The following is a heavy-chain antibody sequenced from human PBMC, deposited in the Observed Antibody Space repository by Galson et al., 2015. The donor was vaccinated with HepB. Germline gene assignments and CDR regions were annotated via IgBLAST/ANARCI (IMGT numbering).Heavy chain of an antibody. J-gene: IGHJ5*02. V-gene: IGHV1-18*04. D-gene: IGHD3-10*01. CDR3: ARVLTTVRGVIIASYNRFDP. CDR2: ISAYNANT. CDR1: GYTFTSYG. Sequence: SVKVSCKASGYTFTSYGFIWVRQAPGQGLEWMGWISAYNANTNYAQKLQGRVTMTTDTSTSTAYMELRSLRSDDTAVCYCARVLTTVRGVIIASYNRFDPWGQGTLVTVSS.